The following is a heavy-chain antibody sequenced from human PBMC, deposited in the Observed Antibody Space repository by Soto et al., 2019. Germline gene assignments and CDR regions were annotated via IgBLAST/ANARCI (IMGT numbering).Heavy chain of an antibody. CDR3: ARALFPDVDIYAMDV. J-gene: IGHJ6*02. CDR1: GFTFRDHA. CDR2: IWNDGSNK. D-gene: IGHD5-12*01. Sequence: GGSLRLSCAASGFTFRDHAMHWVRQAPGKGREWLAIIWNDGSNKFYAGSVQGRFTISKDNSKNTVYLQMNTLSAEDTAVYYCARALFPDVDIYAMDVWGQGTTVTVSS. V-gene: IGHV3-33*01.